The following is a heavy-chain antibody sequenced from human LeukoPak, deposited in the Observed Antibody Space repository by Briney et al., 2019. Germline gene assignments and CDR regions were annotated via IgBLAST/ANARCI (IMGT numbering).Heavy chain of an antibody. CDR3: AKQLGYCSDGSCYFPY. Sequence: PGGSLRLSCAASGFTFSSSAMSWVRQAPGKGLEWVSAISNNGGYTYYADSVQGRFTISRDNSKSTLCLRMNSLRAEDTAVYYCAKQLGYCSDGSCYFPYWGQGTLVTVSS. CDR1: GFTFSSSA. CDR2: ISNNGGYT. V-gene: IGHV3-23*01. J-gene: IGHJ4*02. D-gene: IGHD2-15*01.